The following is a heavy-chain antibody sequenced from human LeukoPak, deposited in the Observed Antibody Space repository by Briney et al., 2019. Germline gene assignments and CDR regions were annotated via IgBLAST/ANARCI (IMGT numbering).Heavy chain of an antibody. Sequence: GGSLRLSCAASGFTFSSYGMHWVRQAPGKGLEWVAFIRYDGSNKYYADSVKGRFTISRDNSKNTLYLQMNSLRAEDTAVYYCAKDPYYYGSGSYSRDYWGQGTLVTVSS. J-gene: IGHJ4*02. CDR1: GFTFSSYG. CDR2: IRYDGSNK. CDR3: AKDPYYYGSGSYSRDY. V-gene: IGHV3-30*02. D-gene: IGHD3-10*01.